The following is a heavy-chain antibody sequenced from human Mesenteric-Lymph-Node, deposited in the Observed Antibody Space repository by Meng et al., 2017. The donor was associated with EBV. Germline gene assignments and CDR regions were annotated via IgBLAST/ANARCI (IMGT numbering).Heavy chain of an antibody. CDR1: GGSISMPNW. CDR3: ATVGGSFDFWI. Sequence: RLQSARRVLVTPSGTLSLTVAVSGGSISMPNWWSCVRQPPGKGLEWIGEIFHSVTTDYSPSLKSRVTMSIDKSRNQFSLKLNSVTSADTAVYYCATVGGSFDFWIWGQGALVTVSS. CDR2: IFHSVTT. V-gene: IGHV4-4*02. J-gene: IGHJ4*02. D-gene: IGHD3-3*01.